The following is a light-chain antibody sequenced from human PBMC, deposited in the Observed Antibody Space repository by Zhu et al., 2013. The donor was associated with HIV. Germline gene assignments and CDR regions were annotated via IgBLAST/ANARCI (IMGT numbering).Light chain of an antibody. J-gene: IGLJ3*02. V-gene: IGLV2-14*02. CDR2: EVT. CDR3: SSYTTISTWV. Sequence: QSALTQPASVSGSPGQSITISCTGTSSDVGSYDLVSWYQQHPGKAPRLMIYEVTNRPSGISDRFSGSKSANTASLTISGLQAEDEADYYCSSYTTISTWVFGGGTKLTVL. CDR1: SSDVGSYDL.